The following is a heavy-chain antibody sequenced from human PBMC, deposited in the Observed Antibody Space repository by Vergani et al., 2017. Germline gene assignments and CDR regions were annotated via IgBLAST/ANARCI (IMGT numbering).Heavy chain of an antibody. J-gene: IGHJ6*03. V-gene: IGHV4-34*01. Sequence: VHLLESGGGLIQPGGSLRISCAASGFTFDNYAMTWVRQAPGKGLEWIGEINHSGSTNYNPSLKSRVTISVDTSKNQFSLKLSSVTAADTAVYYCARGPKQYCSSTSCYTIRYYYYYMDVWGKGTTVTVSS. CDR3: ARGPKQYCSSTSCYTIRYYYYYMDV. CDR2: INHSGST. D-gene: IGHD2-2*02. CDR1: GFTFDNYA.